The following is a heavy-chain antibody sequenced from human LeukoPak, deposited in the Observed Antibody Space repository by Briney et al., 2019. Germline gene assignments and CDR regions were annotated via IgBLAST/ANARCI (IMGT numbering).Heavy chain of an antibody. CDR1: GGTFSTYA. Sequence: SVKVSCKASGGTFSTYAINWVRQDPGQGLEWMGAIVPIFDKSNYAQKFQGRLTITADKSTSTVYMELSSLRSEDTAVYCARDSEHFGEGDMDVWGKGTTVFVSS. CDR3: ARDSEHFGEGDMDV. CDR2: IVPIFDKS. J-gene: IGHJ6*03. D-gene: IGHD3-10*01. V-gene: IGHV1-69*06.